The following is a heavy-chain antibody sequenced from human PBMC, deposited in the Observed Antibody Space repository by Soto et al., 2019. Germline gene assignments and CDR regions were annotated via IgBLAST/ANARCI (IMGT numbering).Heavy chain of an antibody. D-gene: IGHD3-10*01. Sequence: QVQLQESGPGLVAPSGTLSLTCAVSGDYISSTNWWSWVRQPPGKGLEWIGEIYYTGGTNYNPSLKSRVTISVDKSKNQFSLKLTSVTAADTAAYYCARWGYSGSYYFDYWGQGTLVTVSS. CDR1: GDYISSTNW. CDR3: ARWGYSGSYYFDY. V-gene: IGHV4-4*02. J-gene: IGHJ4*02. CDR2: IYYTGGT.